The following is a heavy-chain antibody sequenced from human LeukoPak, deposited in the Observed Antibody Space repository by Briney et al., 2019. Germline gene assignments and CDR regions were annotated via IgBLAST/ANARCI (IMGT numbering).Heavy chain of an antibody. CDR1: GYSFTSYW. D-gene: IGHD6-19*01. Sequence: PGGSLRLSCKGSGYSFTSYWISWVRQMPGKGLEWMGRIDPSDSYTNYSPSFQGHVTISADKSISTAYLQWSSLKASDTAMYYCARLSIAVAGTYYYYGMDVWGQRTTVTVSS. CDR3: ARLSIAVAGTYYYYGMDV. CDR2: IDPSDSYT. J-gene: IGHJ6*02. V-gene: IGHV5-10-1*01.